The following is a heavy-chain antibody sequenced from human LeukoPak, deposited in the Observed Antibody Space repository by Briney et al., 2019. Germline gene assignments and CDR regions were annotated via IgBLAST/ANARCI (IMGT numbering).Heavy chain of an antibody. Sequence: PSETLSLTCSVSGGSIDTYYWSWIRQPAGKGLEWIAQIHTSGRTGFNPSLKSRVSISMDTPNNQFSLMISSVTAADTAIYYCAGRGLSTGWTFDYWGRGTLVTVSS. D-gene: IGHD6-19*01. CDR3: AGRGLSTGWTFDY. V-gene: IGHV4-4*07. CDR2: IHTSGRT. J-gene: IGHJ4*01. CDR1: GGSIDTYY.